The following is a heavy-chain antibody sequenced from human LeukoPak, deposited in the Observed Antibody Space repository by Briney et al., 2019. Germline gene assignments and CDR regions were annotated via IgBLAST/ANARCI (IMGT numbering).Heavy chain of an antibody. V-gene: IGHV4-59*01. Sequence: SETLSLTCTVSGGSISSYYWSWIKQPPGRGLEWIGYIYYSGSTNYNPSLKSRVTISVDTSKNQFSLKLSSVTAADTAVYYCARSGDSSGYYLFDYWRQGTLVTVSS. D-gene: IGHD3-22*01. CDR3: ARSGDSSGYYLFDY. J-gene: IGHJ4*02. CDR2: IYYSGST. CDR1: GGSISSYY.